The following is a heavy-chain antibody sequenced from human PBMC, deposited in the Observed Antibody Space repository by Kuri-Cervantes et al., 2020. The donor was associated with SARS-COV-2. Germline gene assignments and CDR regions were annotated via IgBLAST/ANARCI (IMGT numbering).Heavy chain of an antibody. D-gene: IGHD6-6*01. J-gene: IGHJ5*02. V-gene: IGHV3-7*01. CDR2: IKQDGSEK. CDR3: ARDRAYSSSEYSWFDP. Sequence: GGSLRLSCAASGFTFSSYWMSWVRQAPGKGLEWVANIKQDGSEKYYVDSVKGRFTISRDNAKNSLYLQMNSLRAEDTAVYYCARDRAYSSSEYSWFDPWGQGTLVTVSS. CDR1: GFTFSSYW.